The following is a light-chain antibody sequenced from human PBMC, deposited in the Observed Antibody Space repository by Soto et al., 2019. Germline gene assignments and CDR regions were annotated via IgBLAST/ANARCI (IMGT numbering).Light chain of an antibody. V-gene: IGKV3-15*01. CDR3: QQYNNWPRWT. CDR2: GAS. CDR1: QSVSSN. Sequence: EIVMTQSPATLSVSPGERATLSCRASQSVSSNLAWYQEKSGQAPRLLIYGASTRATGTPPRFSGRGSGTEFTLTISSLQSEDFAVYYCQQYNNWPRWTFGQGTKVEIK. J-gene: IGKJ1*01.